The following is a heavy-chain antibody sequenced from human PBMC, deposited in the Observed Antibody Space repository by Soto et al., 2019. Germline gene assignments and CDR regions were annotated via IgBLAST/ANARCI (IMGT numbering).Heavy chain of an antibody. CDR1: GGSISSGGYS. CDR2: IYHSGST. D-gene: IGHD4-17*01. J-gene: IGHJ4*02. Sequence: SETLSLTCAVSGGSISSGGYSCNWIRQPPGKGLEWIGYIYHSGSTYYNPSLKSRVTISVDRSKNQFSLKLSSVTAADTAVYYCARGMTTVTTFDYSGQATLVTVSS. V-gene: IGHV4-30-2*01. CDR3: ARGMTTVTTFDY.